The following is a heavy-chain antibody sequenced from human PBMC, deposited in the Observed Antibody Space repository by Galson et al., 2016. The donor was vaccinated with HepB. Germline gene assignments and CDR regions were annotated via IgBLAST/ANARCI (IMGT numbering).Heavy chain of an antibody. Sequence: TLSLTCAVSGDSVSSLGYSWTWIRQPPGKGLEWIGYIYHSGGTYYNPSPNSRVSISMDRSKNQFSLRVTSVTAADTAVYYCSRGGGFGECAHWGQGILVTVSS. CDR3: SRGGGFGECAH. V-gene: IGHV4-30-2*01. D-gene: IGHD3-10*01. J-gene: IGHJ4*02. CDR2: IYHSGGT. CDR1: GDSVSSLGYS.